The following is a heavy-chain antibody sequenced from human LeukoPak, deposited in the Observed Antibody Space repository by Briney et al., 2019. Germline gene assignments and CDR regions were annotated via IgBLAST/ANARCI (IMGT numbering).Heavy chain of an antibody. CDR3: ARVVRVCSGGSCYGTFDYYYYMDV. CDR1: GGSISSSSYY. Sequence: SETLSLTCTVSGGSISSSSYYWGWIRQPPGKGLEWIGSIYYSGSTYYNPSLKSRVTISVDTSKNQFSLKLSSVTAADTAVYYCARVVRVCSGGSCYGTFDYYYYMDVWGKGTTVTVFS. D-gene: IGHD2-15*01. J-gene: IGHJ6*03. V-gene: IGHV4-39*07. CDR2: IYYSGST.